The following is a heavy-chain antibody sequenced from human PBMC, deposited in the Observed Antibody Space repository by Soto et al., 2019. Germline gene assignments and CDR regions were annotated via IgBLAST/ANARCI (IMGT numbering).Heavy chain of an antibody. CDR3: AKEAGYSSRYYGMDV. Sequence: EAQLVESGGGLVQPGRSLRLSCAASGFTFDDYAMHWVRQAPGKGLEWVSGISWNSGSIGYADSVKGRFTISRDNAKNSLYLQMNSLRAEDTALYYCAKEAGYSSRYYGMDVWGQGTTVTVSS. CDR2: ISWNSGSI. V-gene: IGHV3-9*01. D-gene: IGHD6-13*01. J-gene: IGHJ6*02. CDR1: GFTFDDYA.